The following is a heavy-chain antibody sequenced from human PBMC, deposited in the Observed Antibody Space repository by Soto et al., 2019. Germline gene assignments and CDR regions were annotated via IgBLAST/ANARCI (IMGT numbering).Heavy chain of an antibody. V-gene: IGHV4-39*01. CDR2: IYFRGNT. CDR1: GDSINSDKYY. Sequence: SETLSLTCSVSGDSINSDKYYWGWIRQPPGKGLEWIGSIYFRGNTYYNPSPQTRVTISLDKSKSQFSLKLNSVTAADSVVYFCARLEGLATISYYFDFWGQGALVTVSS. CDR3: ARLEGLATISYYFDF. J-gene: IGHJ4*02. D-gene: IGHD3-9*01.